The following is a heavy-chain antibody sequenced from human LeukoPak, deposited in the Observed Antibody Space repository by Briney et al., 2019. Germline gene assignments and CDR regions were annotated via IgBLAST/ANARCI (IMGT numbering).Heavy chain of an antibody. V-gene: IGHV4-59*01. D-gene: IGHD1-26*01. Sequence: SETLSLTCTVSGGSISSYYWSWIRQPPGKGLEWIGYIYYSGSTNYNPSLKSRVTISVDTSKNQFSLKLSSVTAADTAVYYRARELVGATNDAFDIWGQGTMVTVSS. CDR2: IYYSGST. CDR1: GGSISSYY. CDR3: ARELVGATNDAFDI. J-gene: IGHJ3*02.